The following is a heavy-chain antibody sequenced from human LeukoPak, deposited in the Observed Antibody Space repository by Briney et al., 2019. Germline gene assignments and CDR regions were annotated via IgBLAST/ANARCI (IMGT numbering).Heavy chain of an antibody. CDR3: ARAQVDYNNGPGSQGYYSYSMDV. Sequence: SETLSLTCTVSGGSISTYYGNWIRQAPGKGLEWIGYIYYSGSTNYNPSLKSRVTISVDTSRNQFSLKLSSVTAADTVVYYCARAQVDYNNGPGSQGYYSYSMDVWGQGTTVTVSS. CDR1: GGSISTYY. J-gene: IGHJ6*02. V-gene: IGHV4-59*01. D-gene: IGHD4-11*01. CDR2: IYYSGST.